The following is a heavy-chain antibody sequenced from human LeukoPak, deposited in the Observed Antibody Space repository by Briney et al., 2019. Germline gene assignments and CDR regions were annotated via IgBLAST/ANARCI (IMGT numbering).Heavy chain of an antibody. CDR2: IWYDGSNK. J-gene: IGHJ4*02. CDR1: GFTFSSYG. Sequence: QPGRSLRLSCAASGFTFSSYGMHWVRQAPGKGLEWVAVIWYDGSNKYYADSVKGRFTISRDNSKNTLYLQMNSLRAEDTAVYYCAKGTYYYDSSGYAFDYWGQGTRVTVSS. D-gene: IGHD3-22*01. V-gene: IGHV3-33*06. CDR3: AKGTYYYDSSGYAFDY.